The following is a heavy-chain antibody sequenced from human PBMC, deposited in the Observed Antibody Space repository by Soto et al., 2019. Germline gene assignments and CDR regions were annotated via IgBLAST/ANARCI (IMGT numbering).Heavy chain of an antibody. Sequence: GSLRLSCVAFGFALPTYNMNWVRQGTGTGLEWVSSINGRSNYKYYSDSVKGRFTVSRDNAQNSLFLQMSRLGPEDTAVYYCVREDGVVGASSAFDSWGQGTLVTVSS. J-gene: IGHJ4*02. V-gene: IGHV3-21*01. CDR1: GFALPTYN. D-gene: IGHD1-26*01. CDR2: INGRSNYK. CDR3: VREDGVVGASSAFDS.